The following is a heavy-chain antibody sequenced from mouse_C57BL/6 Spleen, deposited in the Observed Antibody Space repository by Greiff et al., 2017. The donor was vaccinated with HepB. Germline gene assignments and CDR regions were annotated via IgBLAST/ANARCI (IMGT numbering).Heavy chain of an antibody. D-gene: IGHD2-3*01. CDR2: ILPGSGST. CDR1: GYTFTGYW. Sequence: VQLQQSGAELMKPGASVKLSCKATGYTFTGYWIEWVKQRPGHGLEWIGEILPGSGSTNYNEKFKGNATFTADTSSNTAYMQLSSLTTEDSAIYYCARAFYDGYYVAYWGQGTLVTVSA. CDR3: ARAFYDGYYVAY. V-gene: IGHV1-9*01. J-gene: IGHJ3*01.